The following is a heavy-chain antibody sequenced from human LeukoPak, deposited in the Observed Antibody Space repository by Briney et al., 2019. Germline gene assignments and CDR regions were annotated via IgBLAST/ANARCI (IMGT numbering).Heavy chain of an antibody. D-gene: IGHD3-22*01. V-gene: IGHV3-21*01. CDR3: ARARWRDTMIVVPHDP. CDR1: GFTFSSYS. CDR2: ISSSSSYI. Sequence: PGGSLRLSCAASGFTFSSYSMNWVRQAPGKGLEWVPSISSSSSYIYYADSVKGRFTISRDNAKNSLYLQMNSLRAEDTAVYYRARARWRDTMIVVPHDPWGQGTLVTVSS. J-gene: IGHJ5*02.